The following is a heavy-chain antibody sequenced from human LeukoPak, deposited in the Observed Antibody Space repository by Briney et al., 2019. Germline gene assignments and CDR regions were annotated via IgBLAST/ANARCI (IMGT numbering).Heavy chain of an antibody. CDR3: AREGRLHNAFDI. V-gene: IGHV4-30-4*01. CDR1: GGSISSYY. CDR2: IFYSGNT. Sequence: SETLSLTCTVSGGSISSYYWSWIRQPPGKGLKWIGYIFYSGNTYYNPSLKSRVPISVDTSKNQFSLKLSSVTAADTAVYYCAREGRLHNAFDIWGQGTMVTVSS. J-gene: IGHJ3*02. D-gene: IGHD5-24*01.